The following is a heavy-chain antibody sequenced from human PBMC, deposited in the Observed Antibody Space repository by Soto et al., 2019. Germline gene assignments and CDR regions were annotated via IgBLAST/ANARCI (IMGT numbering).Heavy chain of an antibody. CDR3: ARGGMVIIPTATAFDD. J-gene: IGHJ4*02. Sequence: PSETLSLTCSVSGGSISPYYWSWIRQPAGKGLEWIGRIYASGSTNYNPSLKSRVTMSVATSKNQFSLKLTSVTAADTATYYCARGGMVIIPTATAFDDWGQGTLVTVSS. V-gene: IGHV4-4*07. CDR2: IYASGST. D-gene: IGHD1-1*01. CDR1: GGSISPYY.